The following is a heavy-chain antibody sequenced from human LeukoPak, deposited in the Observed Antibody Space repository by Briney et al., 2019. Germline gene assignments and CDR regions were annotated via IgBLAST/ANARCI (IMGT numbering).Heavy chain of an antibody. D-gene: IGHD3-10*01. CDR1: GFTFSSSW. CDR2: IKTDGSTT. CDR3: ARAGSHWHYVY. Sequence: GGSLRLSRAVSGFTFSSSWMHWVRQAPGKGLVWVSHIKTDGSTTAYADSVKGRFTISRDNAKNTLYLQMNSLRAEDTGVYYCARAGSHWHYVYWGQGTVVTVSS. V-gene: IGHV3-74*01. J-gene: IGHJ4*02.